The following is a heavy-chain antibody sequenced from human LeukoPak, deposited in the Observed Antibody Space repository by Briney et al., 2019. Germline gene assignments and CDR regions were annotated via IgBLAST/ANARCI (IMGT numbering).Heavy chain of an antibody. Sequence: GGSLRVSCVASGFTFSDYNMNWVRQAPGKGLQWVSYISSGGTSIYYADSVKGRFTISRDNAKNSLYLQMTSLGDEDTAVYYCARGPLGWSDYWGQGTLVTVSS. CDR3: ARGPLGWSDY. CDR2: ISSGGTSI. V-gene: IGHV3-48*02. CDR1: GFTFSDYN. D-gene: IGHD1-26*01. J-gene: IGHJ4*02.